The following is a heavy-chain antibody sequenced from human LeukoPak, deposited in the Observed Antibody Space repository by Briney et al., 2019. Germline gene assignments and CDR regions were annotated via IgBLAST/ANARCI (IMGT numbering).Heavy chain of an antibody. V-gene: IGHV4-30-4*01. CDR2: IYYSGST. J-gene: IGHJ4*02. D-gene: IGHD3-10*01. CDR1: GGSISSGDYY. Sequence: SETLSLTCTVSGGSISSGDYYWSWIRQPPGKGLEWIGYIYYSGSTYYNPSLKSRVTISVDTSKNQFSLKLSSVTAADTAVYYCARDNPAARGKDRDWGQGTLVTVSS. CDR3: ARDNPAARGKDRD.